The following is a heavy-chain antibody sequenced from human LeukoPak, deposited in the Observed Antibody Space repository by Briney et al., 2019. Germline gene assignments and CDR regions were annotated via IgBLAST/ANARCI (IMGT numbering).Heavy chain of an antibody. CDR2: IYYSGST. J-gene: IGHJ4*02. Sequence: SETLSLTCTVSGGSISSSSYYWGWIRQPPGKGLERIGSIYYSGSTYYNRSLKSRVTISVDTSKNQFSLKLSSVTAADTAVYYCARGPIAVATNDYWGQGTLVTVSS. D-gene: IGHD6-19*01. V-gene: IGHV4-39*01. CDR1: GGSISSSSYY. CDR3: ARGPIAVATNDY.